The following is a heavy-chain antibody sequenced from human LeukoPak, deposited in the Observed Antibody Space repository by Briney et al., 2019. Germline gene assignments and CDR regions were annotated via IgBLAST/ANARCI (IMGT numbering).Heavy chain of an antibody. V-gene: IGHV3-21*01. CDR3: ARVHTTRPDRTGKPLDY. Sequence: GRSLRLSCAASGFTFSSYSMNWVRQAPGKGLEWVSSISSSSSYIYYADSVKGRFTISRDNAKNSLYLQMNSLRAEDTAVYYCARVHTTRPDRTGKPLDYWGQGTLVTVSS. CDR2: ISSSSSYI. J-gene: IGHJ4*02. D-gene: IGHD3-10*01. CDR1: GFTFSSYS.